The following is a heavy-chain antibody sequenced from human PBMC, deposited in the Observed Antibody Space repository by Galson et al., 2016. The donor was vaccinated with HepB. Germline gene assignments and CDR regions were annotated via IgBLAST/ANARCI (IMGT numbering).Heavy chain of an antibody. V-gene: IGHV3-23*01. J-gene: IGHJ4*02. Sequence: SLRLSCAASGFTFSSYSMTWVRQAPGKGLEWVSSISGSGDSTNYRDSVRGRFATSRDNSKNTLYLQVNGLRAEDTAVYYCARDDDGIGVMPLLYWGQGTLLTVSS. CDR2: ISGSGDST. D-gene: IGHD3-16*01. CDR3: ARDDDGIGVMPLLY. CDR1: GFTFSSYS.